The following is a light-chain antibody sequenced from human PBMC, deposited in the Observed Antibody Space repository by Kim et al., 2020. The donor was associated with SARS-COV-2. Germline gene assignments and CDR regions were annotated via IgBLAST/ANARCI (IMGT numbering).Light chain of an antibody. CDR3: QSYDNSLSAYV. J-gene: IGLJ1*01. Sequence: QRVTIVCTVNSSNIGATYDVYWYQQVPGAATKLLINGKKNRPSGVLDRFSGSNSGTSASLAITWLRAEDEADYYCQSYDNSLSAYVFGTGTKVTVL. CDR1: SSNIGATYD. CDR2: GKK. V-gene: IGLV1-40*01.